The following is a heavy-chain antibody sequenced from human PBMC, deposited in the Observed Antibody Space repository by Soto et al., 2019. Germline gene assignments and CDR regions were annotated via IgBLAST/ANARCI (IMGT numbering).Heavy chain of an antibody. CDR3: AKESMLYAITSLDY. J-gene: IGHJ4*02. CDR1: GFTFSSYA. V-gene: IGHV3-23*01. D-gene: IGHD2-8*01. Sequence: EVQLLESGGGLVQPGGSLRLSCAASGFTFSSYAMSWVRQAPGKGLEWVSAISGSGGSTYYADSVKGRFTISRDNSKNPLYLQMTSLRAKDPAVNHCAKESMLYAITSLDYWAREPWSPSPQ. CDR2: ISGSGGST.